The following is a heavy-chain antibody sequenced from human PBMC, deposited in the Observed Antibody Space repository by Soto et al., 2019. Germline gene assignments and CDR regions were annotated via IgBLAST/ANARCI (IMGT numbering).Heavy chain of an antibody. V-gene: IGHV3-15*01. CDR1: GFTFSNAW. CDR2: SKGKGDGGAI. Sequence: VQLVESGGGLVNPGGSLRLSCEASGFTFSNAWLRWVRQAPAKGLELVGRSKGKGDGGAIDYAAPVKGRFIISRGDSKRMFHLEMKSLKGEDTAVYYCTTVNSLLIPGGIIRDAQWGQGTPGTVFS. D-gene: IGHD3-16*01. J-gene: IGHJ1*01. CDR3: TTVNSLLIPGGIIRDAQ.